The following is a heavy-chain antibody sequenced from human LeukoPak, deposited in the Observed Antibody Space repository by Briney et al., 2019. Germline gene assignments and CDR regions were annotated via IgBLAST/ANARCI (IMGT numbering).Heavy chain of an antibody. V-gene: IGHV1-69*13. CDR2: IIPIFGTA. D-gene: IGHD3-10*01. CDR1: GGTFSSYA. Sequence: SVKVSCKASGGTFSSYAISWVRQAPGQGLEWMGGIIPIFGTANYAQKFQGRVTITADESTSTAYMELSSLRSEDTAVYYCAREMGSGSYGYYYYGMDVWGQGTTVTVPS. CDR3: AREMGSGSYGYYYYGMDV. J-gene: IGHJ6*02.